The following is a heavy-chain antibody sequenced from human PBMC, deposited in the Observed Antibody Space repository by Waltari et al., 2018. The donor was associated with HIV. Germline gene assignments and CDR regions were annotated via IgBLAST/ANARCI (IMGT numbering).Heavy chain of an antibody. J-gene: IGHJ5*02. CDR3: ARESRRRLRQGGINWFDP. V-gene: IGHV4-34*01. CDR2: INHSGRS. D-gene: IGHD3-10*01. CDR1: GGSLTDSY. Sequence: QVQLQQWGAGQLTASETLSLTCAVYGGSLTDSYWRWIRQCPGRGLEWIAEINHSGRSDFKPSLKSRVTIASDPGKNQFSLTVKSVTAADTGVYYCARESRRRLRQGGINWFDPWGQGTPVNVLS.